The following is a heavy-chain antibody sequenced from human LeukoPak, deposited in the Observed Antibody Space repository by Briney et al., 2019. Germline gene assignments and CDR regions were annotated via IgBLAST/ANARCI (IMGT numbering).Heavy chain of an antibody. D-gene: IGHD3-22*01. J-gene: IGHJ6*03. CDR2: INWNGGST. Sequence: SGGSLRLSCAASGFTFDDYGMSWVRQAPGKGLERVSGINWNGGSTGYTDSVKGRFTISRDNAKNSLYLQMISLRAEDTALYYCTRSRGAYYYYMDVWGKGTTVTVSS. CDR3: TRSRGAYYYYMDV. CDR1: GFTFDDYG. V-gene: IGHV3-20*04.